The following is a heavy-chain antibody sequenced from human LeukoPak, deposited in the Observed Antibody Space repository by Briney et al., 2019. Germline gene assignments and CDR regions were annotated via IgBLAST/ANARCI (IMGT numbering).Heavy chain of an antibody. D-gene: IGHD6-19*01. Sequence: SETLSLTCRVSGGSISGSDFYWGWIRQPPGKGLEWIGSINYGGATYYKPSLRSRVTMSVDMSKNEFSLELKSVTAVDTAMYYCARLGPGGWYKGAYFQHWGQGTLVTV. J-gene: IGHJ1*01. V-gene: IGHV4-39*01. CDR3: ARLGPGGWYKGAYFQH. CDR1: GGSISGSDFY. CDR2: INYGGAT.